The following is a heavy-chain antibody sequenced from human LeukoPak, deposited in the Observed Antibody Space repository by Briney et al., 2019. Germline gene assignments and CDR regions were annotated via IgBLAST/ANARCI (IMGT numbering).Heavy chain of an antibody. Sequence: GESLKISCKGSGYNFATYSIAWVRQMPGKGLEFMGIIYPGDSDTKYSPSFQGQVTISADKSVSTAYLQWNSLKASDTAMYYCARLRYLNASGKTTGGTWFDPWGQGTLVTAS. CDR2: IYPGDSDT. CDR1: GYNFATYS. V-gene: IGHV5-51*01. J-gene: IGHJ5*02. D-gene: IGHD3-10*01. CDR3: ARLRYLNASGKTTGGTWFDP.